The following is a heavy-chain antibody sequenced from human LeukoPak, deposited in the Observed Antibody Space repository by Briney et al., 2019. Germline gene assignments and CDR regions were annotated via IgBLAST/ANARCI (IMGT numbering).Heavy chain of an antibody. CDR3: AKKVDGRFEFDY. J-gene: IGHJ4*02. D-gene: IGHD1-26*01. V-gene: IGHV3-23*01. CDR2: ISGSGGST. Sequence: GRSLRLSCAASGFTFSSYAMSWVRQAPGKGLEWVSAISGSGGSTYYADSVKGRFTISRDNSKNTLYLQMNSLRAEDTAVYYCAKKVDGRFEFDYWGQGTLVTVSS. CDR1: GFTFSSYA.